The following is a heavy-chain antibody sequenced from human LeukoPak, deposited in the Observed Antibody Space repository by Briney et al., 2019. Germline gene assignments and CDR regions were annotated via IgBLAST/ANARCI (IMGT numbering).Heavy chain of an antibody. J-gene: IGHJ4*02. CDR2: ISSSSSTI. Sequence: GGSLRLSCVASGFTFSIYAMTWVRQAPGKGLEWVSYISSSSSTIYYADSVKGRFTISRDNAKNSLYLQMNSLRAEDTAVYYCARGDFWSGYYFDYWGQGTLVTVSS. D-gene: IGHD3-3*01. CDR3: ARGDFWSGYYFDY. CDR1: GFTFSIYA. V-gene: IGHV3-48*01.